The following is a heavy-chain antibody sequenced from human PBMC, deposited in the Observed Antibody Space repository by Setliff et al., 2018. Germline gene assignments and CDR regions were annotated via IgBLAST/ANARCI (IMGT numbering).Heavy chain of an antibody. CDR2: IIPLLETV. Sequence: SVKVSCKASGDTFNTYTLSWVRQAPGQGLEWMGGIIPLLETVKYAQKFQGRLTITADKSTSTGYMELSSLTSEDTAVYYCARDGEYYGSGFYSTRHYYSNGMDVWGQGTTVTVSS. D-gene: IGHD3-10*01. J-gene: IGHJ6*02. CDR1: GDTFNTYT. V-gene: IGHV1-69*06. CDR3: ARDGEYYGSGFYSTRHYYSNGMDV.